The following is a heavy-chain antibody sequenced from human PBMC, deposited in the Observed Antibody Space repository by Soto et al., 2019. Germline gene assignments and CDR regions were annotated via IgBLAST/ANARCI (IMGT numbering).Heavy chain of an antibody. D-gene: IGHD3-22*01. CDR2: ISYDGNYK. V-gene: IGHV3-30-3*01. Sequence: GGSLRLSCAASEFSFSNYAIHWVRQAPGKGLEWVSSISYDGNYKYYADSVKGRFTISRDNSKNTLYLQMNSLRAEDTAVYYCANAYYYDSSGYYYYYGMDVWGQGATVTVSS. CDR1: EFSFSNYA. CDR3: ANAYYYDSSGYYYYYGMDV. J-gene: IGHJ6*02.